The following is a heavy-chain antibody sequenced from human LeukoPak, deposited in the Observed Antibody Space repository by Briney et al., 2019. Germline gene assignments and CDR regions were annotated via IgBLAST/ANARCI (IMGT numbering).Heavy chain of an antibody. J-gene: IGHJ4*02. CDR1: GFTFSSYG. D-gene: IGHD1-1*01. Sequence: GGSLRLSCAASGFTFSSYGMHWVRQAPGKGLEWVAVISYDGSNKYYADSVKGRFTISRDNSKNTLSLQMSSLRAEDTAVYYCAKAETMTQRGYFDYWGQGTLVTVSS. CDR3: AKAETMTQRGYFDY. CDR2: ISYDGSNK. V-gene: IGHV3-30*18.